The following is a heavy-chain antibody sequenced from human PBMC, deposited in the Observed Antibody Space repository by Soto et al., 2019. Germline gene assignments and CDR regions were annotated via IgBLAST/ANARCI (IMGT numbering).Heavy chain of an antibody. V-gene: IGHV4-39*01. CDR1: GRSISSSSYY. J-gene: IGHJ3*02. CDR2: FYCSGST. Sequence: SETLSLTCTAPGRSISSSSYYWGCIRQPPGKELARIGSFYCSGSTYYNPSLKSRVTISVDTSKNQFSLKLSSVTAADTAVYHGVRHYPGPSWVVAAKVYGAFAIWGHGTMLT. CDR3: VRHYPGPSWVVAAKVYGAFAI. D-gene: IGHD2-15*01.